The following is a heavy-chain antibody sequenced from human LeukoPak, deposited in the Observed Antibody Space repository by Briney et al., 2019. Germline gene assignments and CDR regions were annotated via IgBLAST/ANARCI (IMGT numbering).Heavy chain of an antibody. D-gene: IGHD3-9*01. CDR1: GFIFSSYA. Sequence: GSLRLSCAASGFIFSSYAMSWVRQAPGKGLEWVSGISGSGAGTYYADSVKGRFTISRDNSKTTLYLQMDSLRADDTAVYYCAKGAVFRYFDWLFNYFDYWGQGTLVTVSS. CDR3: AKGAVFRYFDWLFNYFDY. V-gene: IGHV3-23*01. J-gene: IGHJ4*02. CDR2: ISGSGAGT.